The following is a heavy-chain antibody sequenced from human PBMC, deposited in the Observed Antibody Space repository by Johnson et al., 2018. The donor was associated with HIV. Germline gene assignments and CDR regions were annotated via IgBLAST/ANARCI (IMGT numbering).Heavy chain of an antibody. D-gene: IGHD2-8*02. CDR2: IKSKTDGGTT. CDR3: AREDPYDYSTGPDVFDI. CDR1: GFTFSNAW. J-gene: IGHJ3*02. V-gene: IGHV3-15*01. Sequence: VQLVESGGGLVKPGGSLRLSCAASGFTFSNAWMSWVRQAPGKGLEWVGRIKSKTDGGTTDYAAPVKGRFTISRDNPRNTLYLQMNSLRAEDTAVYYCAREDPYDYSTGPDVFDIWGQGTMVTVS.